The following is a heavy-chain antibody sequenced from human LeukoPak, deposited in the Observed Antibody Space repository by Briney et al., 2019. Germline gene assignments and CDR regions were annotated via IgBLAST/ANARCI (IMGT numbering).Heavy chain of an antibody. J-gene: IGHJ1*01. CDR1: GGSFSGYY. D-gene: IGHD4-17*01. CDR3: ARGHTPVTTKVSYFQH. Sequence: SETLSLTCAVYGGSFSGYYWSWIRQPPGKGLEWIGEINHSGSTNYNPSLKSRVAILVDTSKNQFSLKLSSVTAADTAVYYCARGHTPVTTKVSYFQHWGQGTLVTVSS. V-gene: IGHV4-34*01. CDR2: INHSGST.